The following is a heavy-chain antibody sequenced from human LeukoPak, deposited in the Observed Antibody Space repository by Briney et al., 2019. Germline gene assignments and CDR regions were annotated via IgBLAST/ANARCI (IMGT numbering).Heavy chain of an antibody. J-gene: IGHJ4*02. Sequence: GGSLRLSCAASGFTFSNYRMNWVRQAPGKGLEWVADIKQDGSEKNYVDSVKGRFTISRDNAKNSLYLQMNSLRAEDTAVYYCARVVGSGWYGDYWGQGTLVTVSS. CDR2: IKQDGSEK. D-gene: IGHD6-19*01. V-gene: IGHV3-7*05. CDR3: ARVVGSGWYGDY. CDR1: GFTFSNYR.